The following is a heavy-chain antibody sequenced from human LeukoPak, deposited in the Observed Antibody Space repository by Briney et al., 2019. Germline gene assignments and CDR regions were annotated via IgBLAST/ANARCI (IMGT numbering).Heavy chain of an antibody. Sequence: LGASVKVSCTASGGTFSSYAMSWVRQAPGQGLEWMGGFIPIFGTANYAQKFQGRVTITTDESTSTAYMELSSLRSEDTAVYYCATQSPSLRRLRFQEGGYYYYYMDVWGKGTTVTVSS. CDR1: GGTFSSYA. D-gene: IGHD5-12*01. CDR3: ATQSPSLRRLRFQEGGYYYYYMDV. J-gene: IGHJ6*03. CDR2: FIPIFGTA. V-gene: IGHV1-69*05.